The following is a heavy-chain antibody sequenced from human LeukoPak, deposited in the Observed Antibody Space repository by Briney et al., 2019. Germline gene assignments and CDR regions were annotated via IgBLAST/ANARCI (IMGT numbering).Heavy chain of an antibody. J-gene: IGHJ4*02. CDR1: GFTFSSYT. D-gene: IGHD1-1*01. CDR2: ISGSNSYI. Sequence: PGGSLRLSCAASGFTFSSYTMHWIRQVPGKGLEWVSSISGSNSYIFYADSVKGRFTVSRDNAKDSLYLQMNSLRAEDTAVYYCARALTTPTYEGYWGQGTLVTVSS. CDR3: ARALTTPTYEGY. V-gene: IGHV3-21*01.